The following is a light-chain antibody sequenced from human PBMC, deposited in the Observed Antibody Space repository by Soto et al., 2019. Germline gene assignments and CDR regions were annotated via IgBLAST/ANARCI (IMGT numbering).Light chain of an antibody. CDR2: AAT. Sequence: TVMTQSPATLSVSPGERATLSCRASQSVSSNLARYQQKPSQAPRLLIYAATTRATGIPARCIGSRSGTEFTLTISSLQSEDFASYYWQQYNYWPQLTIDGGPKVEIK. CDR3: QQYNYWPQLT. J-gene: IGKJ4*01. V-gene: IGKV3-15*01. CDR1: QSVSSN.